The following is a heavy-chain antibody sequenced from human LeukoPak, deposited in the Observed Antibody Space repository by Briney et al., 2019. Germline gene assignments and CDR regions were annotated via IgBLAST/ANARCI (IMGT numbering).Heavy chain of an antibody. CDR3: AKAPAAGSYYYGMDV. CDR2: ISGSGGST. D-gene: IGHD6-13*01. J-gene: IGHJ6*02. Sequence: PGGSLRLSCAASGFTFSSYAMSWVRQAPGKGLEWVSAISGSGGSTYYADSVKGRFTISRDNSKDTLYLQMNSLRAEDTAVYYCAKAPAAGSYYYGMDVWGQGTTVTVSS. CDR1: GFTFSSYA. V-gene: IGHV3-23*01.